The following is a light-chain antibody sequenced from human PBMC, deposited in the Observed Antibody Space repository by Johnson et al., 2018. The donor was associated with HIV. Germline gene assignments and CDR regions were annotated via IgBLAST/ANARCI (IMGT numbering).Light chain of an antibody. CDR3: GTWDSSLSAGYV. CDR2: DTD. V-gene: IGLV1-51*01. J-gene: IGLJ1*01. Sequence: QSVLTHPPSVSAAPGQTVTIPCSGNSSNIGNNSVSWCQRLPGTAPKLLIHDTDERPPGIPDRFSGSKSGTSATLGITGLLTGDEAAYYCGTWDSSLSAGYVFGTGTKVTVL. CDR1: SSNIGNNS.